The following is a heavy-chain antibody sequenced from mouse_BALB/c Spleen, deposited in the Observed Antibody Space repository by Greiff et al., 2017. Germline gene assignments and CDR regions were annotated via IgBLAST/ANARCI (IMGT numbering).Heavy chain of an antibody. CDR2: IWTGGGT. J-gene: IGHJ3*01. CDR3: VRGYGSSYTAWFAY. V-gene: IGHV2-9-2*01. CDR1: GFSLTSYD. D-gene: IGHD1-1*01. Sequence: VQGVESGPGLVAPSQSLSITCTVSGFSLTSYDISWIRQPPGKGLEWLGVIWTGGGTNYNSAFMSRLSISKDNSKSQVFLKMNSLQTDDTAIYYCVRGYGSSYTAWFAYWGQGTLVTVSA.